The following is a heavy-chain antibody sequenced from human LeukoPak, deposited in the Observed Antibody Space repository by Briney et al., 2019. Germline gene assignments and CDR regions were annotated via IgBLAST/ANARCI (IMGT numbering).Heavy chain of an antibody. CDR3: AREPDYYYGSGSEIDY. J-gene: IGHJ4*02. Sequence: GGSLRLSCAASGFTFSSYEMNWVRQAPGKGLEWVSYISSSGSTIYYADSVKGRFTISRDNAKNSLYLQMNSLRAEDTAVYYCAREPDYYYGSGSEIDYWGQGTLVTVSS. CDR2: ISSSGSTI. CDR1: GFTFSSYE. D-gene: IGHD3-10*01. V-gene: IGHV3-48*03.